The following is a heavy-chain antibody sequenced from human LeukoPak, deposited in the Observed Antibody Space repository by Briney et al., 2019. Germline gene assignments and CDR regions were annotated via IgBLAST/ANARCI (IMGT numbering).Heavy chain of an antibody. CDR1: GGSISSSSYY. CDR2: IYYSGST. D-gene: IGHD6-13*01. V-gene: IGHV4-39*01. Sequence: PSETLSLTCTVSGGSISSSSYYWGWIRQPPGKGLEWIGSIYYSGSTYYNSSLKSRVTISVDTPKNQFSLKLSSVTAADTAVYYCARGAAAGPSRFDPWGQGTLVTVSS. J-gene: IGHJ5*02. CDR3: ARGAAAGPSRFDP.